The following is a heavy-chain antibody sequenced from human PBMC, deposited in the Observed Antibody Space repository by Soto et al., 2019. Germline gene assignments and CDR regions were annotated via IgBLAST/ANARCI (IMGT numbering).Heavy chain of an antibody. CDR1: GFTFSSYA. J-gene: IGHJ4*02. CDR2: IKSDGTVT. CDR3: ARENYDFWSGYYLDY. Sequence: GGSLRLSCAASGFTFSSYAMSWVRQAPGKGLEWVSAIKSDGTVTHYTDSVRGRFIISRDNAKNTLFLQMNSLRAGDTAVYYCARENYDFWSGYYLDYWGQGTLVTAPQ. V-gene: IGHV3-74*01. D-gene: IGHD3-3*01.